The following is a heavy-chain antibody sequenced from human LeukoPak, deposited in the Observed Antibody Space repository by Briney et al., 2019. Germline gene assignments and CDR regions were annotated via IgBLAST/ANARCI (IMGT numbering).Heavy chain of an antibody. CDR3: ARQIAVSGLFDL. J-gene: IGHJ4*02. CDR1: GFTFSDYY. CDR2: ISLSGSTT. D-gene: IGHD6-19*01. V-gene: IGHV3-11*01. Sequence: GGSLRLSCAASGFTFSDYYMGWIRQAPGRGLEWISYISLSGSTTHYADSVKGRFTISRDNARNSLYLHMNSVRAEDTAVYYCARQIAVSGLFDLWGQGALVTVSS.